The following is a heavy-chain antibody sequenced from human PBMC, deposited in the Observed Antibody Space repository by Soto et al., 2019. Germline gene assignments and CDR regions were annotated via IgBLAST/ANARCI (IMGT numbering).Heavy chain of an antibody. CDR1: GFIFRDFY. CDR2: ISSSSSST. V-gene: IGHV3-11*06. J-gene: IGHJ6*02. D-gene: IGHD3-3*01. Sequence: GGSLRLSFAASGFIFRDFYMSWIRQVPGKGLEWLSKISSSSSSTDYADSVKGRFTISRDNAKNSLYLQMSSLRAEDTAVYYCARDRGGGSIFGGHYGMDVWGQGTTVTVSS. CDR3: ARDRGGGSIFGGHYGMDV.